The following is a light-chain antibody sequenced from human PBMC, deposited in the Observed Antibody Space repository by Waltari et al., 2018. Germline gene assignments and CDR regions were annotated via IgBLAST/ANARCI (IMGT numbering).Light chain of an antibody. CDR3: QQYNNWPGT. Sequence: DIVMTQSPATLSVSPGESATPSCRASQRVTSRLAWYQQKPGQAPRLLIYGASTRATGIPARFGGSGSGTEFTLTISSLQSEDFAVYSCQQYNNWPGTFGQGTKVEIK. CDR1: QRVTSR. V-gene: IGKV3-15*01. CDR2: GAS. J-gene: IGKJ1*01.